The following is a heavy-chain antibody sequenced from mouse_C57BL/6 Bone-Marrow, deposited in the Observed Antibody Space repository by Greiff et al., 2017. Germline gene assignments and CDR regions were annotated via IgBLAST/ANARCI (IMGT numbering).Heavy chain of an antibody. D-gene: IGHD2-4*01. V-gene: IGHV1-15*01. CDR3: TRSHRRYDYGAY. Sequence: SGAELVRPGASVTLSCKASGYTFTDYEMHWVKQTPVHGLEWIVAIDPATGGTAYNQKFKGKAILTADKSSTTAYMELRSLTSEDTAVYYCTRSHRRYDYGAYWGQGTLVTVSA. CDR2: IDPATGGT. CDR1: GYTFTDYE. J-gene: IGHJ3*01.